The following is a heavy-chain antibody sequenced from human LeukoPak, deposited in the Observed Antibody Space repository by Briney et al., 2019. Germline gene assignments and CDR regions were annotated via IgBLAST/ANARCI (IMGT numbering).Heavy chain of an antibody. D-gene: IGHD3-22*01. V-gene: IGHV3-30*03. CDR1: GFTFSSYG. CDR3: VRSAFHAGSGNYYDY. CDR2: ISYDGSNK. J-gene: IGHJ4*02. Sequence: GGSLRLSCAASGFTFSSYGMHWVRQAPGKGLEWVAVISYDGSNKYYADSVKGRFTISRDNAENTLYLQMNSLRVEDTAVYYCVRSAFHAGSGNYYDYWGQGTLVTVSS.